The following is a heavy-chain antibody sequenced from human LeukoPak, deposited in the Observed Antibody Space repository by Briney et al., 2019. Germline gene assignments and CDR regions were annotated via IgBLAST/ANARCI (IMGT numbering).Heavy chain of an antibody. CDR2: ISAYNGNT. CDR1: GYTFTSYG. Sequence: GASVKVSCKASGYTFTSYGISWVRQAPGQGLEWMGWISAYNGNTNYAQKFQGRVTITADKSTSTAYMELSSLRSEDTAVYYCASSYCSSTSCKTGNWFDPWGQGTLVTVSS. V-gene: IGHV1-18*01. J-gene: IGHJ5*02. CDR3: ASSYCSSTSCKTGNWFDP. D-gene: IGHD2-2*01.